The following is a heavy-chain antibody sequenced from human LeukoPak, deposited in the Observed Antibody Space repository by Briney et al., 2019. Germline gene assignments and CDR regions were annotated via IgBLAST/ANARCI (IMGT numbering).Heavy chain of an antibody. CDR1: GGSISSGSYY. Sequence: SQTLSLTCTVSGGSISSGSYYWSWIRQPAGKGLEWIGRIYTSGSTNYNPSLKRRVTISVDTSKNQFSLKLSSVTAADTAVYYCARESPLGHYFDYWGQGTLVTVSS. J-gene: IGHJ4*02. CDR2: IYTSGST. CDR3: ARESPLGHYFDY. V-gene: IGHV4-61*02. D-gene: IGHD3-16*01.